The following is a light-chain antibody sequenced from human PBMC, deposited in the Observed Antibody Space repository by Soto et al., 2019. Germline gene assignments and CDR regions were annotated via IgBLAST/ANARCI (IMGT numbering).Light chain of an antibody. J-gene: IGKJ2*01. CDR2: GAS. Sequence: EIVFTQSPGTLSLSPGERATLSCWATQSVTSSYVAWYQQKPGQAPRLLIYGASSRASGTPDRFSGSGSGTDFTLTISRLEPEDFAVYYCQQYGESPYTFGQG. CDR3: QQYGESPYT. V-gene: IGKV3-20*01. CDR1: QSVTSSY.